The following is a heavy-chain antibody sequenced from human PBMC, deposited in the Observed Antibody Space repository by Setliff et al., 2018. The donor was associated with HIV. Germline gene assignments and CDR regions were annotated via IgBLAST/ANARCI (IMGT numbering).Heavy chain of an antibody. Sequence: PSETLSLTCAVYGGSFSGYYWSWIRQPPGKGLEWIGEINHSGSTYYNPSLKSRVTISVDTSKNQFSLKLSSVTAADTAVYYCAGSIVVVTAAPLTWGQGTLVTVSS. D-gene: IGHD2-21*02. CDR2: INHSGST. V-gene: IGHV4-34*01. CDR1: GGSFSGYY. J-gene: IGHJ5*02. CDR3: AGSIVVVTAAPLT.